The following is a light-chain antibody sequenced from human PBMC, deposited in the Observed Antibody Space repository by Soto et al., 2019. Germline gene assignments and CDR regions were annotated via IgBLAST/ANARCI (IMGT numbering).Light chain of an antibody. J-gene: IGLJ1*01. Sequence: SALTQPLSVSGSPGQTVTISCTGTSSDVGGYNYVSWYQQHPGKAPKLMIYDVSKRPAGVPDRFSGCKSGNTASLTISGLQAEDEADYYCCSYAGSYTFFVFGTGTKVTVL. CDR3: CSYAGSYTFFV. CDR2: DVS. V-gene: IGLV2-11*01. CDR1: SSDVGGYNY.